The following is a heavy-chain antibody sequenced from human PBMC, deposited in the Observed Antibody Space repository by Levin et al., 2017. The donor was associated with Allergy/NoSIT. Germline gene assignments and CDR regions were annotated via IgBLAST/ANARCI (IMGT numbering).Heavy chain of an antibody. D-gene: IGHD6-19*01. J-gene: IGHJ4*02. CDR3: ARAPGYISGWYFNFDS. V-gene: IGHV4-59*12. Sequence: GSLRLSCTVSGGSIGSYYWSWIRQPPGKGLEWIGHIYYLGTTNYNPSLKSRVTISVDTSKNQFSLKLSSVTGADTAVYYCARAPGYISGWYFNFDSWGQGTLVTVSS. CDR2: IYYLGTT. CDR1: GGSIGSYY.